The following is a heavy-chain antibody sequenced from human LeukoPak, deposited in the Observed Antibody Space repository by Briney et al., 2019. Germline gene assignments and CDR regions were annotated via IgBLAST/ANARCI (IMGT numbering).Heavy chain of an antibody. D-gene: IGHD6-19*01. V-gene: IGHV4-31*03. CDR1: GGSISSGGYY. CDR3: AKAAVAGIGYFDY. Sequence: SETLSLTCTVSGGSISSGGYYWSWIRQHPGKGLEWIGYIYYSGSTYYNPSLKSRVTISVDTSKNQFSLKLSSVTAADTAVYYCAKAAVAGIGYFDYWGQGTLVTVSS. CDR2: IYYSGST. J-gene: IGHJ4*02.